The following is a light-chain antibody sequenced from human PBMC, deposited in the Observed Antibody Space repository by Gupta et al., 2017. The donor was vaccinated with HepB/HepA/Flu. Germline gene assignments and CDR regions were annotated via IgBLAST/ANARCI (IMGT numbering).Light chain of an antibody. CDR3: CSYAGSYTLV. V-gene: IGLV2-11*01. Sequence: QSALTQTRSVSGSPGQSVNISCTCTSSDVGGYNYVSWYQQHPGKAPKLMIYDVSKRPSGVPDRFSGSKSGNTASLTISGLQAEDEADYYCCSYAGSYTLVFGGGTKLTVL. CDR2: DVS. CDR1: SSDVGGYNY. J-gene: IGLJ2*01.